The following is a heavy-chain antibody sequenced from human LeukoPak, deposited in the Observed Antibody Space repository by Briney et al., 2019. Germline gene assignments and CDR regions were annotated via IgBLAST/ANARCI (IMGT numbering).Heavy chain of an antibody. Sequence: GGSLTLSCAASGFTFSNYAMNWVRQAPGKGLESVPAISGSGTRTYYADSVKGRFTISRDNSKNTLYLQMNSLRAEDTAVYYCAKSYDSSGYYYPTIDYWGQGTLVTVSS. CDR1: GFTFSNYA. J-gene: IGHJ4*02. CDR3: AKSYDSSGYYYPTIDY. V-gene: IGHV3-23*01. CDR2: ISGSGTRT. D-gene: IGHD3-22*01.